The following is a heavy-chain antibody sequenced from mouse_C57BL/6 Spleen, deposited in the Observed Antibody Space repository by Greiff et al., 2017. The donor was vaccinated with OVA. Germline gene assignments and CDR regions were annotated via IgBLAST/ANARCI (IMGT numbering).Heavy chain of an antibody. Sequence: VQLQQSGPELVKPGASVKISCKASGYSFTGYYMNWVKQSPEKSLEWIGEINPSTGGTTYNQKFKAKATLTVDKSSSTAYMQLKSLTSEDSAVYYCARAYYSNSWYFDVWGTGTTVTVSS. D-gene: IGHD2-5*01. CDR2: INPSTGGT. V-gene: IGHV1-42*01. J-gene: IGHJ1*03. CDR3: ARAYYSNSWYFDV. CDR1: GYSFTGYY.